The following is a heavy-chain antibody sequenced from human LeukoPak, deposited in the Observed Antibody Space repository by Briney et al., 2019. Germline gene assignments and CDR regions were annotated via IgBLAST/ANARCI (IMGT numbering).Heavy chain of an antibody. V-gene: IGHV1-69*02. CDR2: IIPILGIA. CDR3: ATIRRVGARNYFDY. Sequence: ASVKVSCKASGYTFTGYYMHWVRQAPGQGLEWMGRIIPILGIANYAQKFQGRVTITADKSTSTAYMELSSLRSEDTAVYYCATIRRVGARNYFDYWGQGTLVTVSS. CDR1: GYTFTGYY. J-gene: IGHJ4*02. D-gene: IGHD1-26*01.